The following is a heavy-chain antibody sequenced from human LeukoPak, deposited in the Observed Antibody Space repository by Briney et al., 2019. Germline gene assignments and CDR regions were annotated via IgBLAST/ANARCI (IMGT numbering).Heavy chain of an antibody. CDR2: IRQDESER. V-gene: IGHV3-7*01. CDR3: ARLSAYYGSYFYYYMDV. CDR1: GFTFSDYY. Sequence: PGGSLRLSCAASGFTFSDYYMSWIRQAPGKGPEWVANIRQDESERYFADSVKGRFTISRDNAKKSVYLHMSSLRAEDTALYYCARLSAYYGSYFYYYMDVWGKGTTVTVSS. J-gene: IGHJ6*03. D-gene: IGHD3-10*01.